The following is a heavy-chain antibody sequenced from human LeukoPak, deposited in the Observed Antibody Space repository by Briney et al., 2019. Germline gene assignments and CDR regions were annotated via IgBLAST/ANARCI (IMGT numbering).Heavy chain of an antibody. Sequence: GSLRLSCAASGFTFSSYAMSWIRQPPGKGLEWIGEINHSGSTNYNPSLKSRVTISVDTSKNQFSLKLSSVTAADTAVYYCARHYGPWGQGTLVTVSS. D-gene: IGHD3-16*01. J-gene: IGHJ5*02. CDR3: ARHYGP. CDR2: INHSGST. CDR1: GFTFSSYA. V-gene: IGHV4-34*01.